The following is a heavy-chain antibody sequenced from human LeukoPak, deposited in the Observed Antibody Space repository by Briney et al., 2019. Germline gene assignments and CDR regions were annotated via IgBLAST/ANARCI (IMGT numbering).Heavy chain of an antibody. CDR3: ARVKVPAATLYYYYYMDV. J-gene: IGHJ6*03. V-gene: IGHV4-38-2*02. CDR2: INHSGST. CDR1: GYSISSGYY. D-gene: IGHD2-2*01. Sequence: SETLSLTCTVSGYSISSGYYWGWIRQPPGKGLEWIGEINHSGSTNYNPSLKSRVTISVDTSKNQFSLKLSSVTAADTAVYYCARVKVPAATLYYYYYMDVWGKGTTVTISS.